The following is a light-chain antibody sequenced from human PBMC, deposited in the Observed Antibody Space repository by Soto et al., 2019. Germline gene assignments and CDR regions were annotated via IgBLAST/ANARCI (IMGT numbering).Light chain of an antibody. V-gene: IGKV3-11*01. J-gene: IGKJ5*01. CDR3: QQRNNWPIT. CDR1: ESVTNY. CDR2: DVS. Sequence: IVLSISAATLSLYQRERGTLSCRASESVTNYLAWYQQKPVQAPRLLVYDVSNRATGIPARFSGGGSGTDFTLTISNLEAEDFAIYYCQQRNNWPITFGQGTRLEIK.